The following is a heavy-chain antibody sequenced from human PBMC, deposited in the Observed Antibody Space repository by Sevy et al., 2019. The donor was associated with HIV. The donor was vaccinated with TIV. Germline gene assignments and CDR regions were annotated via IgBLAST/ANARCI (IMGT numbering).Heavy chain of an antibody. CDR3: ARASGSGVSRGDWFDH. CDR1: GFTFSDYY. CDR2: ISSSGSTI. V-gene: IGHV3-11*01. D-gene: IGHD3-10*01. J-gene: IGHJ5*02. Sequence: GGSLRLSCAASGFTFSDYYMSWIRQAPGKGLEWVSYISSSGSTINYADSVKGRFTISRDNAKNSLYLQMNSLRAEDTAVYYCARASGSGVSRGDWFDHWGQGTLVTVSS.